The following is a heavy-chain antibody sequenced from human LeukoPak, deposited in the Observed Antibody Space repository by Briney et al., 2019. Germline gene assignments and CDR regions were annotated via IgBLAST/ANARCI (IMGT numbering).Heavy chain of an antibody. J-gene: IGHJ3*02. Sequence: PGGSLRLSCAASGFTFNSYGMHWVRQAPGKGLEWVAFIRYDGSNKYYADSVKGRFTISRDNSKNTLYLQMNSLRAEDTAVYYCAKLIQLERSVDAFDIWGQGTMVTVSS. CDR1: GFTFNSYG. D-gene: IGHD1-1*01. CDR2: IRYDGSNK. V-gene: IGHV3-30*02. CDR3: AKLIQLERSVDAFDI.